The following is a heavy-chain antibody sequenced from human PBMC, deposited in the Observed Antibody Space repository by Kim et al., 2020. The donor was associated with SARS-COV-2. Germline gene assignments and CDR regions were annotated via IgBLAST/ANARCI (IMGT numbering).Heavy chain of an antibody. V-gene: IGHV4-59*01. CDR2: IYYSGST. CDR1: GGSISSYY. CDR3: ARDDGYRGFDY. Sequence: SETLSLTCTVSGGSISSYYWSWIRQPPGKGLEWIGYIYYSGSTNYNPSLKSRVTISVDTSKNQFSLKLSSVTAADTAVYYCARDDGYRGFDYWGQGTLVTVSS. J-gene: IGHJ4*02. D-gene: IGHD5-12*01.